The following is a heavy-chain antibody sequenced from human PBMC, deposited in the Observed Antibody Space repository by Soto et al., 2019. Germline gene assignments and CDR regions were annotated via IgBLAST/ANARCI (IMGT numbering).Heavy chain of an antibody. CDR3: ARGRYGDY. CDR1: GYAFTTYG. Sequence: QVHLVQSGAEVKKPGASVKVSCQGSGYAFTTYGITWVRQAPGQGLEWMGWISAHNGNTNYAQKLQGRVTVTRDTSTSTADMELRGLRYDDTAVYYCARGRYGDYWGQGALVTVSS. V-gene: IGHV1-18*01. J-gene: IGHJ4*02. CDR2: ISAHNGNT. D-gene: IGHD1-1*01.